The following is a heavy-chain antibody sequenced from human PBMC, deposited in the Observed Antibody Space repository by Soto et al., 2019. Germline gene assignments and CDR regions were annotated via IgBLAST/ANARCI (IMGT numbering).Heavy chain of an antibody. J-gene: IGHJ4*02. D-gene: IGHD6-19*01. Sequence: GGSLRLSCAASGFTFSSYAMSWVRQAPGKGLEWVSAISGSGGSTYYADSVKGRFTISEDNSKNTLYLQMNSLRAEDTAVYYCAKNIAVAGYYFDYWGQGTLVTVSS. V-gene: IGHV3-23*01. CDR1: GFTFSSYA. CDR3: AKNIAVAGYYFDY. CDR2: ISGSGGST.